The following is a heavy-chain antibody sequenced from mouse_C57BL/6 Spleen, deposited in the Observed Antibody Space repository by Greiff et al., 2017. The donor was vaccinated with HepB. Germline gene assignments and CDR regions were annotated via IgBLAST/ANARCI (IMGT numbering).Heavy chain of an antibody. CDR3: ARRESNYYGSSHWYFDV. D-gene: IGHD1-1*01. V-gene: IGHV1-63*01. Sequence: VQLQQSGAELVRPGTSVKMFCKASGYTFTNYWVGWAKQRPGHGLEWIGGIYPGGGYTNYHEKFKGKATLTADKSSSTTYMQFSSLTSEDSAIYYCARRESNYYGSSHWYFDVWGTGTTVTVSS. J-gene: IGHJ1*03. CDR2: IYPGGGYT. CDR1: GYTFTNYW.